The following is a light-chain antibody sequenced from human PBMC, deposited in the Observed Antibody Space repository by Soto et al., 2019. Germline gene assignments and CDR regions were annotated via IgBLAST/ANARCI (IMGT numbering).Light chain of an antibody. V-gene: IGKV3-20*01. CDR3: QQFGGSSRT. CDR1: QGVSSTY. J-gene: IGKJ1*01. CDR2: GAS. Sequence: EIVLTHSPGTLSLSPGERATLSCSASQGVSSTYLAWYQQKPGQAPRLLIYGASFRATGIPDRFSGSGSGTDFTLTITRLEPEDFAVYYCQQFGGSSRTFGQGTKVDI.